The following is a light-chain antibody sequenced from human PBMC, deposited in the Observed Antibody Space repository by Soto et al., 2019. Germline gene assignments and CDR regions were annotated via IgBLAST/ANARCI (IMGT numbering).Light chain of an antibody. CDR2: VNN. CDR1: SSNIGAGYD. CDR3: QSYDSSLSGVV. V-gene: IGLV1-40*01. Sequence: QAVVTQPPSVSGTPGQRVTISCTGSSSNIGAGYDVHWYQQLPGTAPKLLIFVNNNRPSGVPDRFSGSKSGTSASLVITGLQAEDEADYYCQSYDSSLSGVVFGGGTKLTVL. J-gene: IGLJ3*02.